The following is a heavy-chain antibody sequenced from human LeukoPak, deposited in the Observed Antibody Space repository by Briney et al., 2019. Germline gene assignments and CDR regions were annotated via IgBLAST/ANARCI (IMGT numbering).Heavy chain of an antibody. V-gene: IGHV4-34*01. J-gene: IGHJ5*02. D-gene: IGHD6-13*01. CDR3: ARLGTQLVRKNWFDP. CDR2: INHSGST. Sequence: PGGSLRLSCAASGFTLSSYAMSWIRQPPGKGLEWIGEINHSGSTNYDPSLKSRVTISVDTSKNQFSLKLSSVTAADTAVYYCARLGTQLVRKNWFDPWGQGTLVTVSS. CDR1: GFTLSSYA.